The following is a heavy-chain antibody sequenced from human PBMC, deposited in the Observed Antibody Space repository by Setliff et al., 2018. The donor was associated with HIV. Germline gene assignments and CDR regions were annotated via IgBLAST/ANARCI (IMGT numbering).Heavy chain of an antibody. D-gene: IGHD5-12*01. J-gene: IGHJ3*01. V-gene: IGHV4-59*01. Sequence: SETLSLTCIVSGASIRSYYWAWIRQSPGRGLQYLGHLYYSGSTNYNPSLKSRITMSMDTSKNQFSLQLSSVTAADTAVYYCARIPWVATLWGGAFDLWGHGTMITVSS. CDR2: LYYSGST. CDR1: GASIRSYY. CDR3: ARIPWVATLWGGAFDL.